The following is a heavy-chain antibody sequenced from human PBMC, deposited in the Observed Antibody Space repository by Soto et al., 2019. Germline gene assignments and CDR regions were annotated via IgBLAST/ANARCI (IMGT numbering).Heavy chain of an antibody. D-gene: IGHD6-25*01. J-gene: IGHJ4*02. Sequence: QVQLQESGPGLVKPSQTLSLTCTVSGGSITTDDYFWSWIRQSPERGLEWIGFIFHSGNTFNNPSLSGRASLSVDTSKNEFYLNLTSVTAADTAVYYCVREGTKISPQGYITAAGRFDHWGQGALVTVSS. CDR2: IFHSGNT. CDR3: VREGTKISPQGYITAAGRFDH. CDR1: GGSITTDDYF. V-gene: IGHV4-30-4*01.